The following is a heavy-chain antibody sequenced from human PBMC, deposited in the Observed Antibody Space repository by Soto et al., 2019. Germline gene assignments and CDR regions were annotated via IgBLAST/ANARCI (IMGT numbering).Heavy chain of an antibody. CDR2: ISAYNGNT. CDR3: ARVMGFGSSGWFY. V-gene: IGHV1-18*04. CDR1: GYTFTSYG. D-gene: IGHD6-19*01. Sequence: QVQLVQSGAEVKKPGASVKVSCKASGYTFTSYGISWVRQAPGQGHEWMGWISAYNGNTNYAQKLQGRVTMTKDTSTSTAYMELRRLRSDATAVYYCARVMGFGSSGWFYWGQGTLVTVSS. J-gene: IGHJ4*02.